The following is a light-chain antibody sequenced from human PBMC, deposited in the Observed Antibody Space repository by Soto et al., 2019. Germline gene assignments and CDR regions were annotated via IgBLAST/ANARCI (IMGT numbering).Light chain of an antibody. J-gene: IGKJ1*01. CDR1: QSISSY. CDR3: QQSYSTLRT. CDR2: AAS. Sequence: DIQMTQSPSSLSASVGDRVTITCRASQSISSYLNWYQQKPGKAPNLLIYAASSLQSGVPSRFSGSGSGTDFTLTISSLQPEEFATYYCQQSYSTLRTFGQGTKVEIK. V-gene: IGKV1-39*01.